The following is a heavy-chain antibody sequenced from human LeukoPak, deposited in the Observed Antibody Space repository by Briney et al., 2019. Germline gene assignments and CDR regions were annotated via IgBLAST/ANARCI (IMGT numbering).Heavy chain of an antibody. J-gene: IGHJ4*02. Sequence: QPGGSLRLSCAASGFTFDDYGMSWVRQAPGKGLEWVSGISGSGGSTYYADSVKGRFTISRDNSKNTLYLQMNSLRAEDTAVYYCAKAPYYDILTGYYNWGQGTLVTVSS. D-gene: IGHD3-9*01. V-gene: IGHV3-23*01. CDR1: GFTFDDYG. CDR2: ISGSGGST. CDR3: AKAPYYDILTGYYN.